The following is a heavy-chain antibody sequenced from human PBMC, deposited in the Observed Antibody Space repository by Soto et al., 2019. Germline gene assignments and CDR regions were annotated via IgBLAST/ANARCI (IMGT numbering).Heavy chain of an antibody. V-gene: IGHV4-39*02. CDR1: AINSSTYY. D-gene: IGHD4-17*01. J-gene: IGHJ5*02. CDR2: INYSGST. Sequence: QLQLKESGPGRVKPSETLSLTCTVSAINSSTYYWGWIRQPPGKGLEWIGSINYSGSTYYNPSLTSRVTISVDTSKNQFSLKLNSVTAADTAVYYCARDDYGDASNWFDPWGQGTLVTVSS. CDR3: ARDDYGDASNWFDP.